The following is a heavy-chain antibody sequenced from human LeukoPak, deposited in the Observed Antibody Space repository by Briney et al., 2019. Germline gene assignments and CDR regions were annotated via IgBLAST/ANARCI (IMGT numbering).Heavy chain of an antibody. J-gene: IGHJ4*02. V-gene: IGHV3-74*01. CDR3: ASHSYYDRTPLDY. CDR1: GFTFSSYW. CDR2: INSDGSST. Sequence: GRSLRLSCAASGFTFSSYWMHWVRQAPGKGLVWVSRINSDGSSTSYADSVKGRFTISRDNAKNTLYLQMNSLRAEDTAVYYCASHSYYDRTPLDYWGQGTLVTVSS. D-gene: IGHD3-22*01.